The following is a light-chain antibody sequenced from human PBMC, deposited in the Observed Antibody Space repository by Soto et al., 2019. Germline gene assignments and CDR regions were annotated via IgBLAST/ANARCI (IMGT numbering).Light chain of an antibody. CDR1: QSLVYSDGNTY. CDR2: KVS. CDR3: MQGAHWPLT. V-gene: IGKV2-30*01. J-gene: IGKJ4*01. Sequence: DVVMTQSPLSLPVTLGQPASISCRSSQSLVYSDGNTYLSWFQQRSGQSPRRLIYKVSNRDSGVPDRFSGSGSVTDFTLKISRVEAEDVGVYYCMQGAHWPLTFGGGTKVEIK.